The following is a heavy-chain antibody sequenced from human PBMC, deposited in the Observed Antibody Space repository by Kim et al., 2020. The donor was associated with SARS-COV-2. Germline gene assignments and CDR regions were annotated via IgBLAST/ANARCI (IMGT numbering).Heavy chain of an antibody. CDR1: GVSISSSSYY. D-gene: IGHD5-18*01. Sequence: SETLSLTCTVSGVSISSSSYYWGWIRQPPGKGLEWIGSIYYSGSTNYNSSLKSRVTISVDTSKNQFSLKLSSVTAADTAFYYCARDLRGYSYGYPYFDS. J-gene: IGHJ4*01. CDR3: ARDLRGYSYGYPYFDS. CDR2: IYYSGST. V-gene: IGHV4-39*07.